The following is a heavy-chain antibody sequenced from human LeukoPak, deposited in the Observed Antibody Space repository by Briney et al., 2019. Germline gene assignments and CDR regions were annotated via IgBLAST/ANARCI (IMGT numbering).Heavy chain of an antibody. CDR3: ARFHRHRLPKSDY. J-gene: IGHJ4*02. CDR1: GGTFSSYA. D-gene: IGHD1-14*01. V-gene: IGHV1-69*05. Sequence: SVKVSCKASGGTFSSYAISWVRQAPGQGLEWMGGIIPIFGTANYAQKFQGRVTITTDESTSTAYMELSSLTSEDTAVYYCARFHRHRLPKSDYWGQGTLVTVSS. CDR2: IIPIFGTA.